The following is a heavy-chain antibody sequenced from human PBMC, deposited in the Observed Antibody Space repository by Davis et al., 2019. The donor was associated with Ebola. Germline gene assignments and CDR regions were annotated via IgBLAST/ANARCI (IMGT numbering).Heavy chain of an antibody. CDR2: ISSSGRTI. D-gene: IGHD6-19*01. V-gene: IGHV3-48*04. CDR1: VITFSSYA. J-gene: IGHJ4*02. CDR3: AGVSSGCHTAGGLDY. Sequence: PGGSLRLSCADSVITFSSYAMTWVRQAPGKGLEWVSYISSSGRTIYYADSVKCRFTISRDNAKNSLYLQMNSLRAEDTAVYYCAGVSSGCHTAGGLDYWGQGTLVTVSS.